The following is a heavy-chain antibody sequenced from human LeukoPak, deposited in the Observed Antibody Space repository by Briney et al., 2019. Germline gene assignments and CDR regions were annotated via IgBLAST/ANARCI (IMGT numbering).Heavy chain of an antibody. CDR2: ISSSSSYI. CDR3: ARRRGYSYGSNFDY. D-gene: IGHD5-18*01. V-gene: IGHV3-21*01. Sequence: GGSLRLSCAASGFTFSSYSMNWVRQAPGKGLEWVSSISSSSSYIYYADSVKGRFTISRDNAKNSLYLQMNSLRAEDTAVYYCARRRGYSYGSNFDYWGQGTLVTVSS. J-gene: IGHJ4*02. CDR1: GFTFSSYS.